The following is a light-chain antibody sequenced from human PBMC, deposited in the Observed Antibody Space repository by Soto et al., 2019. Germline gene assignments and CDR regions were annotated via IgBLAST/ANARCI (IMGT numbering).Light chain of an antibody. V-gene: IGKV1-12*01. CDR1: QGIVTW. J-gene: IGKJ4*01. CDR2: ATS. CDR3: QQSDSFPLT. Sequence: DLQMTQSPSSVSASVGDRVIISCRASQGIVTWLAWYQQRAGEAPRLLVYATSRLQRGVPSRFSGSGSGTDFTLTISSLQPEDSASYYCQQSDSFPLTFGGGTKVEIK.